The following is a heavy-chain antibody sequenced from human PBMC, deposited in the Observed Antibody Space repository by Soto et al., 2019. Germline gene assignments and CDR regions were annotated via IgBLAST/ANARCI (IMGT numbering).Heavy chain of an antibody. Sequence: SEKVSYMASGGTFSSYAISWVLQAPGQGLEWMGGIIPIFGTANYAQKFQGRVTITADESTSTAYMELSSLRSEDTAVYYCARVNIAALIWFDPWGQGTLVTVSS. D-gene: IGHD6-13*01. CDR2: IIPIFGTA. CDR1: GGTFSSYA. CDR3: ARVNIAALIWFDP. J-gene: IGHJ5*02. V-gene: IGHV1-69*13.